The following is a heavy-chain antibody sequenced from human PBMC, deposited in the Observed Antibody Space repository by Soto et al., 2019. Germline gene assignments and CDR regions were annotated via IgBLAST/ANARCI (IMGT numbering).Heavy chain of an antibody. CDR2: ISAYNGNT. CDR3: AREDVGGSDYYDYIWGSYPVHDAFDI. V-gene: IGHV1-18*01. J-gene: IGHJ3*02. D-gene: IGHD3-16*02. Sequence: GASVKVSCKSSGYTFTSYGISWVRQAPGQGLEWMGWISAYNGNTNYAQKLQGGVTMTTDTSTSTAYMELRSLRSDDTAVYYCAREDVGGSDYYDYIWGSYPVHDAFDIWGQGTMVTVSS. CDR1: GYTFTSYG.